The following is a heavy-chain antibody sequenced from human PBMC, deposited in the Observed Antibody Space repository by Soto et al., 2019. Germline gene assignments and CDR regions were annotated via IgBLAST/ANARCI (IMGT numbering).Heavy chain of an antibody. CDR3: ARLVATTGDFDI. D-gene: IGHD5-12*01. V-gene: IGHV4-30-4*01. J-gene: IGHJ3*02. CDR1: GGSISSGDYY. Sequence: SETLSLTCTVSGGSISSGDYYWSWIRQPPGKGLEWIGYIYYSGSTYYNPSLKSRVTISVDTSKNQFSLKLRSVTATDTSLYYCARLVATTGDFDIWGRGTMVTVSS. CDR2: IYYSGST.